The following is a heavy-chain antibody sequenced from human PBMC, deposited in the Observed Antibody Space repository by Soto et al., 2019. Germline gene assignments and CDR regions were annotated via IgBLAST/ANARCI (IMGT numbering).Heavy chain of an antibody. Sequence: GSLRLSCAASGFTVSSNYMSWVRQAPGKGLEWVSVIYSGGSTYYADSVKGRFTISRDNSKNTLYLQMNSLRAEDTAVYYCARDRGIAVAASIEYYYGMDVWGQGTTVTVSS. J-gene: IGHJ6*02. CDR1: GFTVSSNY. CDR3: ARDRGIAVAASIEYYYGMDV. CDR2: IYSGGST. D-gene: IGHD6-19*01. V-gene: IGHV3-66*01.